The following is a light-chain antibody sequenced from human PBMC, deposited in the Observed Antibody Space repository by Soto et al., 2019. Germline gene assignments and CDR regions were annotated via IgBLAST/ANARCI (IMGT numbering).Light chain of an antibody. V-gene: IGLV2-14*03. CDR1: SSDVGGYNF. J-gene: IGLJ1*01. CDR2: DVS. Sequence: QSVLTQPASVSGSPGQSITISCTGTSSDVGGYNFVYWYQHHPGKAPTLITYDVSNRPSGVSDRFSGSKSGNTASLTISGLQADDEADYYCSSYTSSSTTNVFGTGTKVTVL. CDR3: SSYTSSSTTNV.